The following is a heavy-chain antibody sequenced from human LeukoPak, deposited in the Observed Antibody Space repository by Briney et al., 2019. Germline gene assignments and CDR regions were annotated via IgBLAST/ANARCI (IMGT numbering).Heavy chain of an antibody. CDR3: AKGPRQQLVTRFDN. Sequence: PGGSLRLSCAASGFTFSTQAVSWVRQAPGKGLEWVSDISASGGSTYYADSVKGRFTVSRDNSKNTLYLQMSSLRADDTAVYYCAKGPRQQLVTRFDNWGQGTLVTVSS. D-gene: IGHD6-13*01. J-gene: IGHJ4*02. CDR2: ISASGGST. V-gene: IGHV3-23*01. CDR1: GFTFSTQA.